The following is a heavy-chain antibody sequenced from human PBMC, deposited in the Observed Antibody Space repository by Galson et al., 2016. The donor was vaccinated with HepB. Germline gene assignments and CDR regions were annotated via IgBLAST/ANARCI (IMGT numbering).Heavy chain of an antibody. J-gene: IGHJ5*02. V-gene: IGHV4-4*02. CDR2: IFHSGRV. CDR3: ARPIYSSGWTVLYNYFDP. Sequence: LSLTCAVSGGSISSNDWWSWVRQPPGQGLEWIGQIFHSGRVNYTPSLASRVTISIDTSNNHFSLRLTSVTAADTALYYCARPIYSSGWTVLYNYFDPWGQGTLVTVSS. D-gene: IGHD6-19*01. CDR1: GGSISSNDW.